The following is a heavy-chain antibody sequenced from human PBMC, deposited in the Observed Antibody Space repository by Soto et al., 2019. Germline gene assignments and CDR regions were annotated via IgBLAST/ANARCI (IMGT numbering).Heavy chain of an antibody. CDR2: ISAYNGNT. D-gene: IGHD3-9*01. V-gene: IGHV1-18*01. J-gene: IGHJ4*01. CDR1: GYTFTSYG. CDR3: LRAGDYDILTGYYRGGKSY. Sequence: ASVKVSCKASGYTFTSYGISWVRQAPGQGLEWMGWISAYNGNTNYAQKLQGRVTMTTDTSTSTAYMELRSLRSDDTAVYYCLRAGDYDILTGYYRGGKSYWGQGTLVTVSS.